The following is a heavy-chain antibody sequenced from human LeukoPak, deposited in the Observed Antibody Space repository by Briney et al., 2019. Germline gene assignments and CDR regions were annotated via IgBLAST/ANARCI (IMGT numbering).Heavy chain of an antibody. V-gene: IGHV4-39*01. D-gene: IGHD5-18*01. CDR3: VGYSCGRETFDY. CDR1: GGSISSSSYY. J-gene: IGHJ4*02. Sequence: SETLSLTCTVSGGSISSSSYYWGWIRQPPGKGLEWIGSIYYSGSTYYNPSLKSRVTISVDTSKNQFSLKLSSVTAADTAVYYCVGYSCGRETFDYWGQGTLVTVSS. CDR2: IYYSGST.